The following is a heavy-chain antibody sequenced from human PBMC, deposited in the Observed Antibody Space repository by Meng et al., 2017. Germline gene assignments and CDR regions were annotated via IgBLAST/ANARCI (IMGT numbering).Heavy chain of an antibody. CDR2: INPSGGST. CDR3: AREKVVGATTIGGYYYYGMDV. V-gene: IGHV1-46*01. Sequence: ASVKVSCKASGYTFTGYYMHWVRQAPGQGLEWMGIINPSGGSTSYAQKFQGRVTMTRDTSTSTVYMELSSLRSEDTAVYYCAREKVVGATTIGGYYYYGMDVWGQGTTVTVSS. CDR1: GYTFTGYY. J-gene: IGHJ6*02. D-gene: IGHD1-26*01.